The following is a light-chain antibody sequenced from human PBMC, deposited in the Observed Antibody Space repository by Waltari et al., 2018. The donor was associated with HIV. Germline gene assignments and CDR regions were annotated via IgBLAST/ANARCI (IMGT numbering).Light chain of an antibody. J-gene: IGLJ3*02. CDR1: SSNIGAGYD. Sequence: QSVLTQPPSVSGAPGQRVTISCTGSSSNIGAGYDVHWYQQLPGTAPQLPIYGNSHRPSGVPDRFSGSKSGTSASLAITGLQAEDEADYYCQSYDSSLSGSVFGGGTKLTVL. V-gene: IGLV1-40*01. CDR2: GNS. CDR3: QSYDSSLSGSV.